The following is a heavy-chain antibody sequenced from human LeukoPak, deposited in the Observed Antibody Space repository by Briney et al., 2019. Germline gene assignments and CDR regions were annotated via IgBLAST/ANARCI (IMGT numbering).Heavy chain of an antibody. V-gene: IGHV4-38-2*01. Sequence: PSETLSLTCAVSGYSISSGYYWGWIRQPPGKGLEWIGSIYHSGSTHYNPSLKGRVTISVDTSKNQFSLKLSSVTAADTAVYYCATASTYCGGDCYYFDYWGQGTLVTVSS. CDR3: ATASTYCGGDCYYFDY. CDR1: GYSISSGYY. CDR2: IYHSGST. J-gene: IGHJ4*02. D-gene: IGHD2-21*01.